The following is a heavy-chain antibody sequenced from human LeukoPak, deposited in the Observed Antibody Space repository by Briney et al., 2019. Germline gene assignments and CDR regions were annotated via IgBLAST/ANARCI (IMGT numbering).Heavy chain of an antibody. CDR3: AREACSSGTCDAFDI. D-gene: IGHD2-15*01. CDR1: GGSISSGSYY. J-gene: IGHJ3*02. Sequence: SETLSLTCTVSGGSISSGSYYWSWIRQPAGKGLEWIGRIYTSGSTNYNPSLKSRVTISVDTSKNQFSLRLSSVTAADTAVYYCAREACSSGTCDAFDIWGQGTMVTVSS. V-gene: IGHV4-61*02. CDR2: IYTSGST.